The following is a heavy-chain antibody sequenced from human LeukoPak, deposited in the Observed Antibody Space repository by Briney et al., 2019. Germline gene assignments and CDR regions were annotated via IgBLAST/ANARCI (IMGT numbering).Heavy chain of an antibody. Sequence: GGSLRLSCAASGFTFSNHWMHWVRQAPGKGLEWVSAISHTSEYTYHADSVKGRFTISRDNSKNTLYLQMNSLRAEDTAMYYCAKGSSAGRPYYFDYWGQGTLVTVSS. CDR2: ISHTSEYT. CDR3: AKGSSAGRPYYFDY. V-gene: IGHV3-23*01. CDR1: GFTFSNHW. D-gene: IGHD3-10*01. J-gene: IGHJ4*02.